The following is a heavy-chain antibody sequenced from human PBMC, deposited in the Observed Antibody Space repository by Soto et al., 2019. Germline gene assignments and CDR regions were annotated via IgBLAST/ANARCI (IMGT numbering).Heavy chain of an antibody. Sequence: KSSETLSLTCTVSGGSISSYYWSWIRQPAGKGLEWIGRIYTSGSTNYNPSLKSRVTMSVDTSKNQFSLKLSSVTAADTAVYYCARGRGGLAAAGTGDYYYYYGMDVWGQGTTVTVS. CDR2: IYTSGST. V-gene: IGHV4-4*07. D-gene: IGHD6-13*01. CDR1: GGSISSYY. CDR3: ARGRGGLAAAGTGDYYYYYGMDV. J-gene: IGHJ6*02.